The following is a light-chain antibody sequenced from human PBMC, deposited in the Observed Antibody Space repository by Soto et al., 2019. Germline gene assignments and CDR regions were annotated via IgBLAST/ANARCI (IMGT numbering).Light chain of an antibody. J-gene: IGKJ5*01. CDR3: QQRSNWPPS. Sequence: ESVLAQSPGALSLSPGERAARSCRASQSVSSSYLAWYQQKPGQAPRLLIYGASSRATGIPARLSGSGSGTDFTLTISSLEPEDFAVYYCQQRSNWPPSFGQGTRLEIK. V-gene: IGKV3D-20*02. CDR1: QSVSSSY. CDR2: GAS.